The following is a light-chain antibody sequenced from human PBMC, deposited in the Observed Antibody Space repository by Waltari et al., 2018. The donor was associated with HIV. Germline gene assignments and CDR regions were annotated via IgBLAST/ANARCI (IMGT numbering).Light chain of an antibody. Sequence: QSVLTQPPSVSGAPGERVTLSCTGTRSNIGAGYDVHWYQQFPGTAPKLLIHGTLTRPSGVPDRFSGFKSGTSASLVITGLQAEDEADYYCQSYDTSLTGSDVIFGGGTRLTVL. CDR1: RSNIGAGYD. V-gene: IGLV1-40*01. J-gene: IGLJ2*01. CDR3: QSYDTSLTGSDVI. CDR2: GTL.